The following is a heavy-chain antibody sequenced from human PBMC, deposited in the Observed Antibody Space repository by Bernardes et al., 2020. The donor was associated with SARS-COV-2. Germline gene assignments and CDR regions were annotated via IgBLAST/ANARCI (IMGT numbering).Heavy chain of an antibody. V-gene: IGHV5-51*01. J-gene: IGHJ6*02. CDR1: GYSFTSYW. D-gene: IGHD5-12*01. CDR3: ARSHGGYGEGYYYGMDV. Sequence: GESLKISCKGSGYSFTSYWIGWVRQMPGKGLEWMGIIYPGDSDTRYSPSFQGQVTISADKSINTAYLQWSSLKASDTAMYYCARSHGGYGEGYYYGMDVWGQGTTVTVSS. CDR2: IYPGDSDT.